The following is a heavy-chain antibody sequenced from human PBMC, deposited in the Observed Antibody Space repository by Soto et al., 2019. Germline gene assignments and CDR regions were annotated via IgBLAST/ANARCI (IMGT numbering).Heavy chain of an antibody. J-gene: IGHJ5*02. CDR3: ASVGSDYDNSGYYLP. V-gene: IGHV4-4*02. CDR2: IYHSGST. Sequence: SSETLSLTCIVSGGSVSSSNWWSWARQPPGKGLEWIGEIYHSGSTTYNPSLKSRATISVDKSENQFSLRLKSVTAADTAVYYCASVGSDYDNSGYYLPWGPGTLVTVSS. D-gene: IGHD3-22*01. CDR1: GGSVSSSNW.